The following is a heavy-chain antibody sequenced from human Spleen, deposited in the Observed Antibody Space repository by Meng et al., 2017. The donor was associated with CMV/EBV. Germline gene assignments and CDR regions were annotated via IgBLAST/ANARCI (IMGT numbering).Heavy chain of an antibody. CDR1: GFSFSSYS. D-gene: IGHD3-3*01. CDR3: ARGNVLRFLEWLFGY. CDR2: ILYGGSSE. Sequence: GGSLRLSCAGVGFSFSSYSLHWVRQAPGKGLEWAAVILYGGSSEYYADSLKGRFTISRDNSKNTLYLQMNSLRAEDTAVYYCARGNVLRFLEWLFGYWGQGTLVTVSS. V-gene: IGHV3-30-3*01. J-gene: IGHJ4*02.